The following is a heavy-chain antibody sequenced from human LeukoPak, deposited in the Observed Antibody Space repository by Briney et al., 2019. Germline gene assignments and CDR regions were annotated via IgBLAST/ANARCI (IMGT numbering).Heavy chain of an antibody. CDR3: ASSGSYRFDY. D-gene: IGHD1-26*01. CDR1: GFTFSSYA. J-gene: IGHJ4*02. Sequence: PGGSLRLSCAASGFTFSSYAITWVRQAPGKGLVWVSHINSDGSWTSYADSVKGRFTISKDNAKNTVYLQMSSLRDEDTAVYYCASSGSYRFDYWGQGTLVTVSS. CDR2: INSDGSWT. V-gene: IGHV3-74*01.